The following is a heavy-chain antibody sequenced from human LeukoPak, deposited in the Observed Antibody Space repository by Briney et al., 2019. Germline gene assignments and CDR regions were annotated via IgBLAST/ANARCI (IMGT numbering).Heavy chain of an antibody. J-gene: IGHJ6*02. Sequence: SVTVSCKASGGTFSSYAIRWVRQAPGQGLEWMGRIIPILGIANYAQKFQGRVTITADKSTSTAYMELSSLRSEDTAVYYCAVARMDYYYYGMDVWGQGTTVTVSS. CDR2: IIPILGIA. CDR1: GGTFSSYA. D-gene: IGHD6-6*01. CDR3: AVARMDYYYYGMDV. V-gene: IGHV1-69*04.